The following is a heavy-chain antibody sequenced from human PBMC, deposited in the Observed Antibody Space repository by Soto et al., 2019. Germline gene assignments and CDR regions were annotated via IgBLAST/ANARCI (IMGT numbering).Heavy chain of an antibody. V-gene: IGHV1-2*04. D-gene: IGHD2-21*01. Sequence: ASVKVSCKASGYTFTGYYMHWVRQAPGQGLEWMGWINPNSGGTNYAQKFQGWVTMTRDTSISTAYMELSRLRSDDTAVYYCARFSLQMWPDYYCSSGMDVWGQGTTLTICS. CDR1: GYTFTGYY. CDR3: ARFSLQMWPDYYCSSGMDV. J-gene: IGHJ6*02. CDR2: INPNSGGT.